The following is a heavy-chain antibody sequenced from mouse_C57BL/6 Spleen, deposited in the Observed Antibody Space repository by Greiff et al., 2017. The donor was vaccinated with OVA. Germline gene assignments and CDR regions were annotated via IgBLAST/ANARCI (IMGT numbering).Heavy chain of an antibody. CDR3: ARWGDY. CDR2: IYPGSGNT. Sequence: VQGVESGAELVRPGASVKLSCKASGYTFTDYYINWVKQRPGQGLEWIARIYPGSGNTYYNEKFKGKATLTAEKSSSTAYMQLSSLTSEDSAVYFCARWGDYWGQGTTLTVSS. J-gene: IGHJ2*01. V-gene: IGHV1-76*01. CDR1: GYTFTDYY.